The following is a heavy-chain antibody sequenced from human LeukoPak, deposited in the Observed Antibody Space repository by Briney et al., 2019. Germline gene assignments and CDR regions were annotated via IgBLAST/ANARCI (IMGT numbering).Heavy chain of an antibody. CDR1: GYTFTGYY. CDR3: AVLDRLNAFDI. D-gene: IGHD4/OR15-4a*01. J-gene: IGHJ3*02. Sequence: ASVKVSCEASGYTFTGYYMHWVRQTPGQGLEWMGWINPNSGGTNYAQKFRGRVTMTRDTSISTAYMELSRLRSDDTAVYYCAVLDRLNAFDIWGQGTMVTVSS. CDR2: INPNSGGT. V-gene: IGHV1-2*02.